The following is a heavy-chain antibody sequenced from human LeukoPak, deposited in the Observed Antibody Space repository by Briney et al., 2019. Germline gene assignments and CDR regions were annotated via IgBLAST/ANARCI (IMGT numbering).Heavy chain of an antibody. D-gene: IGHD3-10*01. Sequence: GGSLRLSCAASGFTFSSYGMHWVRQAPGKGLEWVAVISYDGSNKYYADSVKGRFTISRDNSKNTLYLQMNSLRAEDTAVYYCAKTSSYSPTYYFDYWGQGSLVTVSS. V-gene: IGHV3-30*18. CDR3: AKTSSYSPTYYFDY. J-gene: IGHJ4*02. CDR1: GFTFSSYG. CDR2: ISYDGSNK.